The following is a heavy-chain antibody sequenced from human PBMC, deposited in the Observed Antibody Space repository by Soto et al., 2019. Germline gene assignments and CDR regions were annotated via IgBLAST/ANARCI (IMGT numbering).Heavy chain of an antibody. V-gene: IGHV6-1*01. D-gene: IGHD5-18*01. CDR3: SRVDTAMVTQGWFDI. Sequence: SQTLSLTCAISGDSVSSNSAAWNWIRQSPSRGLEWLGRTYYRSKWYNDYAVSVKSRITINPDPSKNQFSLQLNSVTPEDTAVYYCSRVDTAMVTQGWFDIWDQGTLVTVFS. CDR2: TYYRSKWYN. CDR1: GDSVSSNSAA. J-gene: IGHJ5*02.